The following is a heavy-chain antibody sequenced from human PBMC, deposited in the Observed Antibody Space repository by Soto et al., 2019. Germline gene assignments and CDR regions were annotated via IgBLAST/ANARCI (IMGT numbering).Heavy chain of an antibody. Sequence: GGSRSLSCESSGVTLSDFGMSCVRQAPGKGLEWVSGINHDGALTFYPDSLKGRFTISRDNSKNTLYLQMNRLRAEDTALYYCWSRPRTAGDDSFDHWAQGTRVTV. V-gene: IGHV3-23*01. CDR1: GVTLSDFG. CDR2: INHDGALT. J-gene: IGHJ4*02. D-gene: IGHD6-13*01. CDR3: WSRPRTAGDDSFDH.